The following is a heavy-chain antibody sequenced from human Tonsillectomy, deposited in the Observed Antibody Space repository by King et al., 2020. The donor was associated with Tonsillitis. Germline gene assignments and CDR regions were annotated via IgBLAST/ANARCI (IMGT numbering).Heavy chain of an antibody. D-gene: IGHD6-13*01. J-gene: IGHJ6*03. V-gene: IGHV3-73*02. Sequence: EVQLVESGGGLVQPGGSLKLSCAVSGFTFSGSAMHWVRQASGKGREWVGRIRSKAHSYATAYVASVKGRFTISRDDSKNTAYLQMNSLKTEDTAVYYCTGYSSSYDNYYYYYMDVWGKGTTVTVSS. CDR1: GFTFSGSA. CDR3: TGYSSSYDNYYYYYMDV. CDR2: IRSKAHSYAT.